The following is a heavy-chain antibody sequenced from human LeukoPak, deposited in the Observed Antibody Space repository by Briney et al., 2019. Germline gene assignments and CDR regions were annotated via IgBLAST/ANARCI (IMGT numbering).Heavy chain of an antibody. Sequence: SETLSLTCTVSGYSISSGYYWGWIQQPPGKGLEWIGRIYHSGSTYYNPSRKSRLTISVDTSKNQYSLKMSPVTAADTAVYYCARGGVDIVVVPADNWFDPWGQGTLVTVSS. V-gene: IGHV4-38-2*02. CDR3: ARGGVDIVVVPADNWFDP. CDR1: GYSISSGYY. CDR2: IYHSGST. J-gene: IGHJ5*02. D-gene: IGHD2-2*01.